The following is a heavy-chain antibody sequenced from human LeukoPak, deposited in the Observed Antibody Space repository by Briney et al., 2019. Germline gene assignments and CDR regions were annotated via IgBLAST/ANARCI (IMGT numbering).Heavy chain of an antibody. V-gene: IGHV3-21*06. CDR1: GFTFSAYA. J-gene: IGHJ4*02. D-gene: IGHD3-16*01. CDR3: AREVAFDYGDY. CDR2: IRSSSCYI. Sequence: GGSLRLSCEASGFTFSAYAMTWVRQAPGKGLEGVSFIRSSSCYIYYADSVKGRFTISRDNAKNSLFLQMHRLRAEDTAVYSCAREVAFDYGDYWGQGTLVTVSS.